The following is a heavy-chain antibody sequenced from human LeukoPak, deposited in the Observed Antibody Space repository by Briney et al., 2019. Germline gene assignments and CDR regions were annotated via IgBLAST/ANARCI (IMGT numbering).Heavy chain of an antibody. CDR2: IRYDGSIK. CDR3: TQGKRTLPSEYYCNYMDV. V-gene: IGHV3-30*02. J-gene: IGHJ6*03. Sequence: GGSLRLSCAASGFTFSSYGMHSVRQAPGKGLEGVAFIRYDGSIKYYADSVTGRFTISRDNSKNTLYVQMNSLRVEDTAVYSCTQGKRTLPSEYYCNYMDVWGKGTTVTVSS. D-gene: IGHD1-26*01. CDR1: GFTFSSYG.